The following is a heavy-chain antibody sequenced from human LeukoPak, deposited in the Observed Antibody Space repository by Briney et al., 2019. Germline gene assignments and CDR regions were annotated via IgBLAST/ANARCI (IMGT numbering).Heavy chain of an antibody. J-gene: IGHJ4*02. D-gene: IGHD4-11*01. V-gene: IGHV2-5*02. Sequence: ESGPTLVKPTQTLTLTCTFSGFSLSTNGVGVAWIRQPPGEALEWLALIYWDDDKRYSSSLKSRLTITKDTSKNQVVLKMTNMDPLDTATYYCAHRRTTVARSSFFDYWGQGALVTVSS. CDR1: GFSLSTNGVG. CDR3: AHRRTTVARSSFFDY. CDR2: IYWDDDK.